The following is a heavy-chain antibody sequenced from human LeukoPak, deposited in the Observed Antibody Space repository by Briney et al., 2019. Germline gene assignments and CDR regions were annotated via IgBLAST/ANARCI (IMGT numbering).Heavy chain of an antibody. CDR1: GGSFSGYY. J-gene: IGHJ5*02. V-gene: IGHV4-34*01. CDR3: ARVGGLPQPFDH. D-gene: IGHD1-1*01. CDR2: INHSGST. Sequence: PSETLSLTCAVYGGSFSGYYWSWLRQPPGKGLEGIGEINHSGSTNYNPSLNSRVTISVDTSKNQFSLKLSSVTAAATAVYYCARVGGLPQPFDHWGQGTLVTVSS.